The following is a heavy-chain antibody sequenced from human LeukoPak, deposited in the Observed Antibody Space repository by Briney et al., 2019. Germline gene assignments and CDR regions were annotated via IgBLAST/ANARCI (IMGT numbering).Heavy chain of an antibody. V-gene: IGHV4-34*01. CDR1: GGSFSGYY. CDR2: INHSGST. D-gene: IGHD6-13*01. CDR3: ARGGGVRYSSSWYRYYFDY. Sequence: PSETLSLTCAVYGGSFSGYYWSWIRQPPGKGLEWIGEINHSGSTNYHPSLKSRVTISVDTSKNQFSLKLSSVTAADTAVYYCARGGGVRYSSSWYRYYFDYWGQGTLVTVSS. J-gene: IGHJ4*02.